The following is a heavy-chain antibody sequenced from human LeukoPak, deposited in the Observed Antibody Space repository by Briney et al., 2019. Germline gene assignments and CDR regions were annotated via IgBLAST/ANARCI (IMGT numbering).Heavy chain of an antibody. V-gene: IGHV3-48*03. D-gene: IGHD7-27*01. CDR3: ARERPGEDTFDI. CDR2: ISSSGNTI. CDR1: GFTFSSYE. Sequence: GGSLRLSCAASGFTFSSYEMNWVRHAPGKGLGGASFISSSGNTIYYADSVKGRFIISRDNAKNSLYLQMNSLRTEDTAIYYCARERPGEDTFDIWGQGTMVTVSS. J-gene: IGHJ3*02.